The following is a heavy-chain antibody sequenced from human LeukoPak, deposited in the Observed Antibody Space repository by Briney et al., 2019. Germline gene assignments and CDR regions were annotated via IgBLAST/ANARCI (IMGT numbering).Heavy chain of an antibody. CDR2: IYYSGST. CDR1: GGSISSYY. V-gene: IGHV4-59*01. J-gene: IGHJ4*02. D-gene: IGHD3-22*01. CDR3: ARERNYYDSSGYYTLYYFDY. Sequence: PSETLSLTCTVSGGSISSYYWSWLRQPPGKGLEWIGYIYYSGSTNYNPSLKSRVTISVDTSKNQFSLKLSSVTAADTAVYYCARERNYYDSSGYYTLYYFDYWGQGTLVTVSS.